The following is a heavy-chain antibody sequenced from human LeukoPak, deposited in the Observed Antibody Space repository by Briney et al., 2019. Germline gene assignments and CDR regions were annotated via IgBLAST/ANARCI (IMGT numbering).Heavy chain of an antibody. CDR1: GYTFTGYY. J-gene: IGHJ4*02. Sequence: ASVKVSCKASGYTFTGYYMHWVRQAPGQGLEWMGWINPDNGGTNYAQKFQGRVTMTRDTSISTAYMELSRLGSDDTAVYYCARSSGAGSGSLGSGFYWGQGTLVTVSS. D-gene: IGHD3-10*01. V-gene: IGHV1-2*02. CDR2: INPDNGGT. CDR3: ARSSGAGSGSLGSGFY.